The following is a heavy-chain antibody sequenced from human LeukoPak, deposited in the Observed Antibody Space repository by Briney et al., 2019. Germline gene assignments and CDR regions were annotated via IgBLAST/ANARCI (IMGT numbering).Heavy chain of an antibody. D-gene: IGHD3-22*01. CDR1: GGSISSGGYY. V-gene: IGHV4-31*03. Sequence: PSETLSLTCTVSGGSISSGGYYWSWIRQHPGKGLEWIGYIYYSGSTYYNPSLKSRVTISVDTSKNQFSLKLSSVTAADTAVYYCAREGSSGPHWFDPWGQGTLVTVSS. CDR3: AREGSSGPHWFDP. J-gene: IGHJ5*02. CDR2: IYYSGST.